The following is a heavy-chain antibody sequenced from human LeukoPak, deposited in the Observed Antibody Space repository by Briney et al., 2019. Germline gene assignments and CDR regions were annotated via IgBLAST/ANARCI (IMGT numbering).Heavy chain of an antibody. J-gene: IGHJ4*02. D-gene: IGHD6-19*01. V-gene: IGHV4-39*02. CDR2: IYYSGRT. CDR3: VWGSAWYYFDY. Sequence: SETLSLTCTVSGGSISSSTYYWGWIRPPPGKGLEWIGNIYYSGRTYYNPSLKSRVTISVDTSKNHFSLKLSSVTAADTAVYYCVWGSAWYYFDYWGQGTLVTVSS. CDR1: GGSISSSTYY.